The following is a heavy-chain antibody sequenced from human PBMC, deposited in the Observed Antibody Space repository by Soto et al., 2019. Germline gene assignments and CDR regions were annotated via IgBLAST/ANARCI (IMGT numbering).Heavy chain of an antibody. D-gene: IGHD2-15*01. CDR2: IIPILGIA. CDR3: ARGRGGRGDY. CDR1: GGTFSSYT. Sequence: QVQLVQSGAVVKKPGSSVKVSCKASGGTFSSYTINWVRQAPGQGLEWMGMIIPILGIANYAQKFQDRVTITADKSTSTAYMELSSLRSEDTAVYYCARGRGGRGDYWGQGTLVTVSS. J-gene: IGHJ4*02. V-gene: IGHV1-69*02.